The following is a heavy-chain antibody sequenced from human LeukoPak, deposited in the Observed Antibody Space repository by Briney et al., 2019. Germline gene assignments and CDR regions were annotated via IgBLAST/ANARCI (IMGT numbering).Heavy chain of an antibody. CDR1: GYTFTSYG. CDR3: ARVRRITIFGVVTHRLPDY. CDR2: ISAYNGNT. Sequence: ASVKVSCKASGYTFTSYGISWVRQAPGQGLEWMGWISAYNGNTNYAQKLQGRVTMTTDTSTSTAYMELRSLRSDDTAVYYCARVRRITIFGVVTHRLPDYWGQGTLVTVSS. D-gene: IGHD3-3*01. V-gene: IGHV1-18*01. J-gene: IGHJ4*02.